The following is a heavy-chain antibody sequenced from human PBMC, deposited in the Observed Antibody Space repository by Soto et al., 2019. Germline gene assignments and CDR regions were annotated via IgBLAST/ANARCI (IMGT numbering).Heavy chain of an antibody. J-gene: IGHJ6*02. D-gene: IGHD5-18*01. CDR3: ARERNTGYDYSYYYGMDV. CDR1: GFTFDDYA. Sequence: EVQLVESGGGLVQPGRSLRLSCAASGFTFDDYAMHWVRQAPGKGLEWVSGISWNSGSIGYADSVKGRFTISRDNSKNTLYLQMNSLRAEDTTVYYCARERNTGYDYSYYYGMDVWGQGTTVTVSS. V-gene: IGHV3-9*01. CDR2: ISWNSGSI.